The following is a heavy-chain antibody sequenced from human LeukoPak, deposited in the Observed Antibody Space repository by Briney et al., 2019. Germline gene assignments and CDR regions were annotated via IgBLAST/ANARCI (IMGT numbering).Heavy chain of an antibody. CDR1: GFAFNKYW. Sequence: GGSLRLSCAASGFAFNKYWMHWVRQAPGKGLVWVSRINGDGSTTSYADSVKGGFTITRDNAKNTLYLQMSSLRAEDTAVYYCATGNYYDSRGYYTFGHWGQGTLVTVSS. CDR3: ATGNYYDSRGYYTFGH. D-gene: IGHD3-22*01. V-gene: IGHV3-74*01. J-gene: IGHJ4*02. CDR2: INGDGSTT.